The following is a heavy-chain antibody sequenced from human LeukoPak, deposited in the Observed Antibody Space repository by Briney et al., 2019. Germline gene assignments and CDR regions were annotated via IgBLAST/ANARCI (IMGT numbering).Heavy chain of an antibody. J-gene: IGHJ4*02. CDR1: GLTLSNYG. CDR2: ISASGRTT. V-gene: IGHV3-48*04. CDR3: ARDLEED. Sequence: GGSLRLPXLASGLTLSNYGMNWVRQAPGKGLEWLSYISASGRTTYYADSVKGRFSMSRDNANNSVFLEMNSLRVDDTALYYCARDLEEDWGQGTLVTVSS.